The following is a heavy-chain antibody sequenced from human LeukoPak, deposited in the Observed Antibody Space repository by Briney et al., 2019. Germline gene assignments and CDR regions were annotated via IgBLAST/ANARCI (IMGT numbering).Heavy chain of an antibody. CDR3: ARRKGGYSGYDQLSWFDP. CDR1: GYSFTSYW. D-gene: IGHD5-12*01. CDR2: IYPGDSDT. J-gene: IGHJ5*02. V-gene: IGHV5-51*01. Sequence: GESLKISCKGSGYSFTSYWIGWVRQMPGKGLEWMGIIYPGDSDTRYSPSFQGQVTISADKSISTAYLQWSSLKASDTAMYYCARRKGGYSGYDQLSWFDPWGQGTLIAVSS.